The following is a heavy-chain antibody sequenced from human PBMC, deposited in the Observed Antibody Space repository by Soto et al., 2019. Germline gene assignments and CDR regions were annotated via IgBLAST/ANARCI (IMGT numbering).Heavy chain of an antibody. D-gene: IGHD3-3*01. CDR3: AKTPQVDYYFWSDYFYYYYAMHL. Sequence: QVQLVESGGGVVQPGRSLRLSCAASGFTFSSYGMHWVRQAPGKGLEWVAVISDDGSNKYYADSVKGRFTISSDNSKNPLYLQMNCLLADDTAVYYCAKTPQVDYYFWSDYFYYYYAMHLWVQGTTVTVS. J-gene: IGHJ6*02. V-gene: IGHV3-30*18. CDR2: ISDDGSNK. CDR1: GFTFSSYG.